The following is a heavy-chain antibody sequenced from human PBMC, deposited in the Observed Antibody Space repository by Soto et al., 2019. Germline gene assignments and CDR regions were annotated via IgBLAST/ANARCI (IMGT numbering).Heavy chain of an antibody. V-gene: IGHV3-33*01. D-gene: IGHD1-26*01. CDR3: AREAVGATTPNWFDP. Sequence: QVQLVESAGGVVQPGRSLRLSCAASGFTFSSYGMHWVRQAPGKGLEWVAVIWYDGSNKYYADSVKGRFTISRDNSKNTLYLQMNSLRAEDTAVYYCAREAVGATTPNWFDPWGQGTLVTVSS. CDR1: GFTFSSYG. J-gene: IGHJ5*02. CDR2: IWYDGSNK.